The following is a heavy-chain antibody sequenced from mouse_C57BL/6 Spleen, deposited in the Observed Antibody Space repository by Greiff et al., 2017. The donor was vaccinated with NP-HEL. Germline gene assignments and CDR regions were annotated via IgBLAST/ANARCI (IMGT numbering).Heavy chain of an antibody. CDR3: ARGYSFGY. CDR1: GYTFTSYW. V-gene: IGHV1-61*01. CDR2: IYPSDSET. J-gene: IGHJ2*01. Sequence: QVQLQQSGAELVRPGSSVKLSCKASGYTFTSYWMDWVKQRPGQGLEWIGNIYPSDSETHYNQKFKDKATLTVDKSSSTAYMQLSSLTSEDSAVYSCARGYSFGYWGQGTTLTVSS.